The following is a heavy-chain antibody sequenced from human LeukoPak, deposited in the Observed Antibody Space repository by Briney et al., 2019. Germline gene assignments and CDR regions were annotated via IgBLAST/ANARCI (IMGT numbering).Heavy chain of an antibody. CDR3: ARGHTWLGLVLRVAFDL. Sequence: SETLSLTREVYGESLSGYYWSWIRQSPGKGLEWIGETTRSGTIVYNPSLKSRSTISVEMSKNQVSLNLSSVTAADTAVYYCARGHTWLGLVLRVAFDLWGQGTMVTVSS. V-gene: IGHV4-34*01. CDR2: TTRSGTI. J-gene: IGHJ3*01. D-gene: IGHD2/OR15-2a*01. CDR1: GESLSGYY.